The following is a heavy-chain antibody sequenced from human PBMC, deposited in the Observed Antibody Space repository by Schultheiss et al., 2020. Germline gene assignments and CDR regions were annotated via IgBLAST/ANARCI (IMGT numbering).Heavy chain of an antibody. CDR1: GGSISSSSYY. CDR3: ARDGSAMDV. CDR2: IYYSGST. Sequence: SETLSLTCTVSGGSISSSSYYWSWIRQPPGKGLEWIGSIYYSGSTNYNPSLKSRVTITVDTSKNQFSLKLSSVTAADTAVYYCARDGSAMDVWGQGTTVTVSS. J-gene: IGHJ6*02. V-gene: IGHV4-39*07.